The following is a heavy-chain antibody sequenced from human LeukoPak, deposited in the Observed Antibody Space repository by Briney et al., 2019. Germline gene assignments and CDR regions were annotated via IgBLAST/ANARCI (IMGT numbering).Heavy chain of an antibody. V-gene: IGHV3-74*01. J-gene: IGHJ4*02. CDR2: TYTDGTNT. CDR1: GFTFSSYR. CDR3: ARDSGIGYDSSGRTPLDY. D-gene: IGHD3-22*01. Sequence: GGSLRLSCAASGFTFSSYRMHWVRQAPGKGLVWVSRTYTDGTNTRYADSVKGRFTVSRDNAKNTLFLQMNSLRAEDTAVYYCARDSGIGYDSSGRTPLDYWGQGTLVTVSS.